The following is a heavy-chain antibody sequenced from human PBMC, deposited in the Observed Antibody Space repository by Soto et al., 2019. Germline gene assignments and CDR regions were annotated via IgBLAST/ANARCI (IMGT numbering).Heavy chain of an antibody. D-gene: IGHD2-2*02. CDR1: GYTFTGYY. CDR2: INAGNGNT. J-gene: IGHJ6*02. Sequence: ASVKVSCKASGYTFTGYYMHWVRQAPGQRLEWMGWINAGNGNTKYSQKFQGRVTITRDTSASTAYMELSSLRSEDTAVYYCARDLKVVPAAIRGDYYYYGMDVWGQGTTVTVSS. V-gene: IGHV1-3*01. CDR3: ARDLKVVPAAIRGDYYYYGMDV.